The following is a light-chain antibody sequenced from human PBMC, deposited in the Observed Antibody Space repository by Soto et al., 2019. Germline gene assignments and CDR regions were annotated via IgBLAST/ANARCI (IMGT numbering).Light chain of an antibody. CDR1: SSDVGGYNY. V-gene: IGLV2-14*01. CDR2: EVS. Sequence: QSALTQPASVSGSPGQSITISCTGTSSDVGGYNYVSWFQHHPGKAPKLVIYEVSNRPSGVSNRFSGSKSGNTASLTISDLQAEDEADYYCSSFAVSPVVFGGGTKLTVL. CDR3: SSFAVSPVV. J-gene: IGLJ2*01.